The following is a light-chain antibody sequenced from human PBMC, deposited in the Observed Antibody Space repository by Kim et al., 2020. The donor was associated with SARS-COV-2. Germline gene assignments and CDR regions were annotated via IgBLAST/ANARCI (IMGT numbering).Light chain of an antibody. Sequence: AGLTQPPSVSKGLRQTATLTCTGNSNNVGNQGAAWLQQHQGHPPKLLSYRNNNRPSGISERLSASRSGNTASLTITGLQPEDEADYYCSAWDFSLNGWVFGGGTQLTVL. CDR2: RNN. CDR3: SAWDFSLNGWV. V-gene: IGLV10-54*01. CDR1: SNNVGNQG. J-gene: IGLJ3*02.